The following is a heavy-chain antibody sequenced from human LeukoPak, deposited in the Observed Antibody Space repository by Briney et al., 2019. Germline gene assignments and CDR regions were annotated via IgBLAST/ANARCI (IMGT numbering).Heavy chain of an antibody. J-gene: IGHJ6*02. D-gene: IGHD3-10*01. Sequence: GGSLRLSCAASGFTFSSYAMSWVRQAPGKGLEWFSTISGSGGSTYYADSVKGRFTISRDNSKNTLYLQMNSLRAEDTAVYYCARAAGYYYGSGSLNYYGMDVWGQGTTVTVSS. V-gene: IGHV3-23*01. CDR1: GFTFSSYA. CDR3: ARAAGYYYGSGSLNYYGMDV. CDR2: ISGSGGST.